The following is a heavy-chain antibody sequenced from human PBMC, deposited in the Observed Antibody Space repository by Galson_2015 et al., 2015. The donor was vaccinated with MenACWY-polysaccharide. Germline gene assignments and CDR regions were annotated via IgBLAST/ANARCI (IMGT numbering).Heavy chain of an antibody. CDR1: YY. Sequence: YYWSWIRQPPGKGLEWIGYIYYSGSTNYNPSLKSRVTISVDTSKNQFSLKLSSVTAADTAVYYCARDWRGSSWFYGMDVWGQGTTVTVSS. V-gene: IGHV4-59*01. D-gene: IGHD6-13*01. J-gene: IGHJ6*02. CDR3: ARDWRGSSWFYGMDV. CDR2: IYYSGST.